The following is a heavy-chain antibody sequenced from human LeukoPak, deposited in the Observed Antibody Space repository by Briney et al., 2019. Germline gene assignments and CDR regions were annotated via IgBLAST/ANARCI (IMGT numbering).Heavy chain of an antibody. CDR2: VYYSGST. J-gene: IGHJ4*02. CDR1: GGSISTYY. Sequence: SETLSLTCTVPGGSISTYYWSWIRQPPGKGLEWIGYVYYSGSTNYNPSLKSRVTISVDTSKNQFSLKLSSVTAADTAVYYCARVDYGNSGYFVYWGQGTLVTVSS. CDR3: ARVDYGNSGYFVY. V-gene: IGHV4-59*01. D-gene: IGHD3-22*01.